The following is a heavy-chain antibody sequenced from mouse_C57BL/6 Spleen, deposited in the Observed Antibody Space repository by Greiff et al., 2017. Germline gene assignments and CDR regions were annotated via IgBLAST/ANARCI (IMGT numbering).Heavy chain of an antibody. CDR2: IHPNSGST. CDR1: GYTFTSYW. D-gene: IGHD1-1*01. CDR3: AVFITTVVATSHFDY. Sequence: QVQLKQPGAELVKPGASVKLSCKASGYTFTSYWMHWVKQRPGQGLEWIGMIHPNSGSTNYNEKFKSKATLTVDKSSSTAYMQLSSLTSEDSAVYYCAVFITTVVATSHFDYWGQGTTLTVSS. V-gene: IGHV1-64*01. J-gene: IGHJ2*01.